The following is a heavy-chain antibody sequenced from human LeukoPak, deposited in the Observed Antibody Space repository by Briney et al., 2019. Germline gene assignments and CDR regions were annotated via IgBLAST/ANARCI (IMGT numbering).Heavy chain of an antibody. V-gene: IGHV1-18*01. Sequence: GASVKVSCKASGGTFSSDAISWVRQAPGQGLEWMGWISAYNGNTNYAQKLQGRVTMTTDTSTSTAYMELRSLRSDDTAVYYCASTRDSYGYSPFDYWGQGTLVTVSS. CDR1: GGTFSSDA. J-gene: IGHJ4*02. CDR3: ASTRDSYGYSPFDY. CDR2: ISAYNGNT. D-gene: IGHD5-18*01.